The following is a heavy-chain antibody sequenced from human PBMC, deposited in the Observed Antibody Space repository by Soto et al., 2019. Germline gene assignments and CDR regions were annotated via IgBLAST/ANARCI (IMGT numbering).Heavy chain of an antibody. Sequence: GGSLRLSCAASGFTFSSYAMHWVRQAPGKGLGWVAVISYDGSNKYYADSVKGRFTISRDNSKNTLYLQMNSLRAEDTAVYYCARGPHHDSVWASYRYSSYFDYWRQGPLVTISS. CDR1: GFTFSSYA. D-gene: IGHD3-16*02. CDR2: ISYDGSNK. CDR3: ARGPHHDSVWASYRYSSYFDY. J-gene: IGHJ4*02. V-gene: IGHV3-30-3*01.